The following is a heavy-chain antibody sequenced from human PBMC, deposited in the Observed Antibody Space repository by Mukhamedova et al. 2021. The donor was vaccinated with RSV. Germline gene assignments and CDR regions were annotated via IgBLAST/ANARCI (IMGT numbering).Heavy chain of an antibody. V-gene: IGHV3-48*03. CDR3: AREGRISTGLDY. Sequence: GLEWVAYISSSGSTMYYADSVKGRFTISRDNAEKSVYLQIDSLRAEDTAVYYCAREGRISTGLDYWGQGTVVTVSS. J-gene: IGHJ4*02. D-gene: IGHD3-10*01. CDR2: ISSSGSTM.